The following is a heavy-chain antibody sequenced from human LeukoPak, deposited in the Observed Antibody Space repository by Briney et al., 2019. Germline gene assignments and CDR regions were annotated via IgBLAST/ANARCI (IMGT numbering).Heavy chain of an antibody. CDR2: MNPNSGNT. V-gene: IGHV1-8*01. J-gene: IGHJ6*03. Sequence: ASVKVSCKASGYTFTSYDINWVRQATGQGLEWMGWMNPNSGNTGYAQKFQGRVTITRNTSISTAYMELSSLRSEDTAVYYCARGSREGSGSYYNVYYMDVWGKGTTVTVSS. CDR1: GYTFTSYD. D-gene: IGHD3-10*01. CDR3: ARGSREGSGSYYNVYYMDV.